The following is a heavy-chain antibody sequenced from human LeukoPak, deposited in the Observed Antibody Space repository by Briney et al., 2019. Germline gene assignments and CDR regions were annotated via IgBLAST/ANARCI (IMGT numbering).Heavy chain of an antibody. D-gene: IGHD2-15*01. CDR1: GFTFSSYS. V-gene: IGHV3-21*01. Sequence: PGGSLRLSCAASGFTFSSYSMNWVRQAPGKGLEWVSSISSSSSYIYYADSVKGRFTISRDNAKNSLYLQMNSLRAEDTAVYYCAKKMGSGGSCCFDYWGQGTLVTVSS. CDR3: AKKMGSGGSCCFDY. J-gene: IGHJ4*02. CDR2: ISSSSSYI.